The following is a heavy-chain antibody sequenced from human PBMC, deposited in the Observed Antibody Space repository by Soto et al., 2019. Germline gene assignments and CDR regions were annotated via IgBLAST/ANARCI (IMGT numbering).Heavy chain of an antibody. CDR2: ISYDGTNK. J-gene: IGHJ4*02. Sequence: QVRLVESGGGVVQPGRSLRLSCAASGFTFSNYAMHWVRQAPGKGLEWVALISYDGTNKYYSDSVKGRFTISRDSYKNTLYLQMNSLRPENTAVYYCAKDLSELRLDYWGQGTLVTVSS. D-gene: IGHD1-26*01. CDR3: AKDLSELRLDY. V-gene: IGHV3-30*18. CDR1: GFTFSNYA.